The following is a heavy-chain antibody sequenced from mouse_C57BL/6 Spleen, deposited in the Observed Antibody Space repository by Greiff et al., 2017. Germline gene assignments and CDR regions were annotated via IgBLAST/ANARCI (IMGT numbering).Heavy chain of an antibody. CDR3: AGHVDWDY. CDR1: GFTFSSYG. J-gene: IGHJ2*01. CDR2: ISSGGSYT. D-gene: IGHD4-1*01. Sequence: EVMLVESGGDLVRPGGSLKLSCAASGFTFSSYGMPWVRQTPDKRLEWVATISSGGSYTYYPDSVKGRFTISRDNAKNTLYLQMSSLKSEDTAMYYCAGHVDWDYWGQGTTLTVSS. V-gene: IGHV5-6*01.